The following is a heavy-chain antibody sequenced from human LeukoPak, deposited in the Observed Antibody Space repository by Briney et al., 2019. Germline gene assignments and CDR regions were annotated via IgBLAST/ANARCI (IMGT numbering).Heavy chain of an antibody. Sequence: ASVKVSCKASGYTFTNYGINWVRQAAGQGLEWMGWMNPNSGNTGYAQKFQGRVTMTRNTSINTAYMELTSLTSEDTAVYYCARAEWFRGPFGDFWGQGTLVTVSS. V-gene: IGHV1-8*01. CDR1: GYTFTNYG. CDR2: MNPNSGNT. D-gene: IGHD3-3*01. J-gene: IGHJ4*02. CDR3: ARAEWFRGPFGDF.